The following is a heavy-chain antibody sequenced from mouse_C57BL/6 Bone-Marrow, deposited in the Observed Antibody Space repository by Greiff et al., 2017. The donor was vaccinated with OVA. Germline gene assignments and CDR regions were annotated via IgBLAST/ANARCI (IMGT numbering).Heavy chain of an antibody. D-gene: IGHD3-2*02. CDR2: IYPRSGNT. V-gene: IGHV1-81*01. J-gene: IGHJ2*01. CDR3: ARRTAQAPFDY. CDR1: GYTFTSYG. Sequence: QVQLQQSGAELARPGASVKLSCKASGYTFTSYGISWVKQRTGQGLEWIGEIYPRSGNTYYNEKFKGKATLTADKSSSTAYMELLSLTSEDSAVYFCARRTAQAPFDYWGQGTTLTVSS.